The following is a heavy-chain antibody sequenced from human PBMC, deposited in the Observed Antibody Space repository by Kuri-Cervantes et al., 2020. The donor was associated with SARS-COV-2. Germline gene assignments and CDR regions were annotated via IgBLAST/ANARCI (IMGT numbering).Heavy chain of an antibody. V-gene: IGHV3-21*01. CDR1: GCTFSDYY. CDR3: ARGLGYCSSTSCYTSFDP. CDR2: ISSSSSYI. J-gene: IGHJ5*02. D-gene: IGHD2-2*02. Sequence: GGSLRLSCAASGCTFSDYYMSWVRQAPGKGLEWVSSISSSSSYIYYADSVKGRFTISRDNAKNSLYLQMNSLRAEDTAVYYCARGLGYCSSTSCYTSFDPWGQGTLVTVSS.